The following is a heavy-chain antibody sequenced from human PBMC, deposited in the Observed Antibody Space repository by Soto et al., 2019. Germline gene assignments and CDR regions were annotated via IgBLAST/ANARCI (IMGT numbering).Heavy chain of an antibody. CDR3: ARGLNGYLHYFDY. J-gene: IGHJ4*02. Sequence: EASVKVSCKASGYTFTSYAMHWVRQAPGQRLEWMGWINAGNGNTKYSQKFQGRVTIIRDTSASTAYMELSSLRSEDTAVYYCARGLNGYLHYFDYWGQGTLVTVSS. D-gene: IGHD5-12*01. V-gene: IGHV1-3*01. CDR2: INAGNGNT. CDR1: GYTFTSYA.